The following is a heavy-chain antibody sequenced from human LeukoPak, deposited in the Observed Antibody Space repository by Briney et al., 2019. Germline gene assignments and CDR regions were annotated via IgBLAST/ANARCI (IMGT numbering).Heavy chain of an antibody. CDR3: ARGGKATVVTM. V-gene: IGHV4-4*07. D-gene: IGHD4-23*01. Sequence: SETLSLTCTVSGGSINSYYWSRIRQPAGKGLEWIGRIYSSGSTNYNPSLKSRVSMSVDTSKNQFSLKLTSVTAADTAVYYCARGGKATVVTMWGQGTLVTVSS. CDR2: IYSSGST. J-gene: IGHJ4*02. CDR1: GGSINSYY.